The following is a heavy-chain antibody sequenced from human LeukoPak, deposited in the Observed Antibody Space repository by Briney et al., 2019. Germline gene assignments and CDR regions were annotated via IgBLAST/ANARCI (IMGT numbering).Heavy chain of an antibody. J-gene: IGHJ4*02. Sequence: GESLKISCQGSGYIFTSYWIGWVRQMPGKGLEWMGIIYPGDSDTRYSPSFQGQVTISADKSISTAYLQWSSLKASDTAMYYCARPPSPYIVAGISWGQGTLVTVSS. CDR3: ARPPSPYIVAGIS. CDR1: GYIFTSYW. V-gene: IGHV5-51*01. D-gene: IGHD6-19*01. CDR2: IYPGDSDT.